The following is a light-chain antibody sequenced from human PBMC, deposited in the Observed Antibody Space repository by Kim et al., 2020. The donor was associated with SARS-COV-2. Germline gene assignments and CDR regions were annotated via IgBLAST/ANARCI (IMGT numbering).Light chain of an antibody. V-gene: IGKV3-20*01. CDR1: QSVSSSY. CDR3: QQYGSSPPRT. J-gene: IGKJ1*01. Sequence: PGERATRSGRASQSVSSSYLAWYQQKPGQAPRLLIYGASSRATDIPDRFSGSGSGTDFTLTISRLEPEDFAVYYCQQYGSSPPRTFGQGTKVDIK. CDR2: GAS.